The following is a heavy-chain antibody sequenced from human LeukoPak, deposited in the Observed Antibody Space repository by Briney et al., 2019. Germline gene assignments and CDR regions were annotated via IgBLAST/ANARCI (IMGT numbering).Heavy chain of an antibody. J-gene: IGHJ4*02. CDR3: ATVVGSSWPDY. CDR1: GGTFGSYA. V-gene: IGHV1-69*06. Sequence: GASVKVSCKASGGTFGSYAISWVRQAPGQGLEWMGGIIPIFGTANYAQKFQGRVTMTEDTSTDTAYMELSSLRSEDTAVYYCATVVGSSWPDYWGQGTLVTVSS. D-gene: IGHD6-13*01. CDR2: IIPIFGTA.